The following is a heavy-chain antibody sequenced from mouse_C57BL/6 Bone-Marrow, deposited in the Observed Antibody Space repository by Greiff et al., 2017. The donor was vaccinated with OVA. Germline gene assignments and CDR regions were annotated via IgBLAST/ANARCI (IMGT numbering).Heavy chain of an antibody. J-gene: IGHJ2*01. V-gene: IGHV6-6*01. CDR1: GFTFSDAW. CDR2: IRNKANNHAT. CDR3: TSLITTVVAPYYFDY. D-gene: IGHD1-1*01. Sequence: EVKLMESGGGLVQPGGSMKLSCAASGFTFSDAWMDWVRQSPEKGLEWVAEIRNKANNHATYYAESVKGRFTISRDDSKSSVYLQMNSLRAEDTGIYYCTSLITTVVAPYYFDYWGQGTTLTVSS.